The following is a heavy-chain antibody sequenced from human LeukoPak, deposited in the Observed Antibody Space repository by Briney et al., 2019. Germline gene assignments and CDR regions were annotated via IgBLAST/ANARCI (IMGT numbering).Heavy chain of an antibody. V-gene: IGHV3-11*04. CDR1: GFTFSDYY. Sequence: GGSLRLSCAASGFTFSDYYMSWIRQAPGKGLEWVAYISSSGSTIYYADSVKGRFTISRDNAKNSLYLQMNSLRAEDAAVYYCARELGDGYNVFDYWGQGTLVTVSS. CDR2: ISSSGSTI. CDR3: ARELGDGYNVFDY. J-gene: IGHJ4*02. D-gene: IGHD5-24*01.